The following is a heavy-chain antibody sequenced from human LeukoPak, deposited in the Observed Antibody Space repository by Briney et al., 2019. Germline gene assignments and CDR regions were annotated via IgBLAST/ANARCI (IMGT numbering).Heavy chain of an antibody. CDR1: GYTLTELS. D-gene: IGHD3-10*01. CDR2: CDPEDGET. CDR3: ATGSGSGSYYNWDAFDI. Sequence: ASVKVSCKVSGYTLTELSMHWVRQAPGKGLEWMGGCDPEDGETIYAQKFQGRVTMTEDTSTDTAYMELSSLRSEDTAVYYCATGSGSGSYYNWDAFDIWGQGTMVTVSS. J-gene: IGHJ3*02. V-gene: IGHV1-24*01.